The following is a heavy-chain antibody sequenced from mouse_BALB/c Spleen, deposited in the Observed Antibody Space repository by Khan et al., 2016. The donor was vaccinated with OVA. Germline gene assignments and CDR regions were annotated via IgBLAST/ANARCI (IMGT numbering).Heavy chain of an antibody. V-gene: IGHV1-7*01. CDR3: ARDRIYY. CDR2: INPTSGYT. J-gene: IGHJ2*01. Sequence: QVQLKQSGAELAKPGASVKMSCKASGYTFTSYWMHWIKQRPGQGLEWIGYINPTSGYTDYNQKFKDKATLTADKSSSTAYMQLSSLTSDDSAVYYCARDRIYYWGQGTALTVSS. CDR1: GYTFTSYW.